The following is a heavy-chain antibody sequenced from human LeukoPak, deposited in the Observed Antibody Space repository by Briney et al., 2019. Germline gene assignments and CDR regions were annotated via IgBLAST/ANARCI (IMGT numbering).Heavy chain of an antibody. J-gene: IGHJ4*02. Sequence: GGSPRLSCAASGFTFSSYAMSWVRQAPGKGLEWVSAISGSGGSTYYADSVKGRFTISRDNSKNTLYLQMNSLRAEDTAVYYCAKRYGDPFGFDYWGQGTLVTVSS. CDR1: GFTFSSYA. V-gene: IGHV3-23*01. D-gene: IGHD4-17*01. CDR2: ISGSGGST. CDR3: AKRYGDPFGFDY.